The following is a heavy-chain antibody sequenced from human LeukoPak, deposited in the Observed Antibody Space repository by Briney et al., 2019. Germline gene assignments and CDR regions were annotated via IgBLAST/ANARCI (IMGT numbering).Heavy chain of an antibody. D-gene: IGHD3-16*02. V-gene: IGHV4-59*08. CDR3: ARQRFRMITFGGVIVENWFDP. CDR1: GGSIRGYY. CDR2: IYSSGST. Sequence: SETLSLTCNVSGGSIRGYYWSWIRQPPGKGLEWIGYIYSSGSTNYNPSLKSRVTISVDRSKNRFSLKLSSVTAADTAVYYCARQRFRMITFGGVIVENWFDPWGQGTLVTVSS. J-gene: IGHJ5*02.